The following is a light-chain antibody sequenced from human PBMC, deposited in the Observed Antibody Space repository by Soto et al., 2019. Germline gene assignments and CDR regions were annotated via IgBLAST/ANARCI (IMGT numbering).Light chain of an antibody. J-gene: IGKJ1*01. CDR2: TAS. CDR3: QQSSTTRWT. V-gene: IGKV1-39*01. Sequence: DIQMTQSPSSLSASVGDRVTITCRASQSITTYLNWYRQKPGKAPKLLIHTASSLQTGVPSRFTGGGSGTDFSLTINSLQPEDFATYYCQQSSTTRWTFGHGTKVDIK. CDR1: QSITTY.